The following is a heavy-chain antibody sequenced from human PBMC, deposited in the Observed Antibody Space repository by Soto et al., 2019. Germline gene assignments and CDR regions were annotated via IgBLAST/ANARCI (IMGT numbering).Heavy chain of an antibody. Sequence: QVHLVQSGAEVMKPGASVKVSCRAAGRAFSTTYIHWVRQAPVQGLEWLGIINPRGCSRRYSQTFAGRVTMTRDTSTDYMELSSVSFEDTGVYYCAGGTLWFGEFSRCVPWCQGPLVTVAS. CDR3: AGGTLWFGEFSRCVP. CDR1: GRAFSTTY. CDR2: INPRGCSR. D-gene: IGHD3-10*01. V-gene: IGHV1-46*01. J-gene: IGHJ5*02.